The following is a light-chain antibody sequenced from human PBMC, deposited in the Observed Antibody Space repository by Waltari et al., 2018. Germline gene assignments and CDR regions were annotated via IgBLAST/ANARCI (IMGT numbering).Light chain of an antibody. CDR2: EAR. CDR1: SSDVGGYNY. CDR3: SSFAGSNNYV. Sequence: QSALTQPPSASGSPGQSVPISCTGTSSDVGGYNYVSWYQQHPGKAPKLMIYEARNRPSGVPDRFSGSKSGNTASLTVSGLQAEDEADYYCSSFAGSNNYVFGTGTKVTVL. V-gene: IGLV2-8*01. J-gene: IGLJ1*01.